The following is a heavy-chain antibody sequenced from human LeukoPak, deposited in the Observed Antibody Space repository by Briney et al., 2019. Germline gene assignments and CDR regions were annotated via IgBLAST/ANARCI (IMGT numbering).Heavy chain of an antibody. J-gene: IGHJ2*01. CDR1: GFTFSSYW. CDR3: ARDKGRVRDGPSRGYFDL. CDR2: INSDGSST. D-gene: IGHD5-24*01. Sequence: PGGSLRLSCAASGFTFSSYWMHWVRQAPGKGLVWVSRINSDGSSTSYADSVKGRFTISRDNAKNTLYLQMNSLRAEDTAVYYCARDKGRVRDGPSRGYFDLWGRGTLVTVSS. V-gene: IGHV3-74*01.